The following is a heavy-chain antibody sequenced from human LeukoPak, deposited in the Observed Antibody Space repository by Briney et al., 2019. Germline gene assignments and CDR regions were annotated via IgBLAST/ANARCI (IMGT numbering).Heavy chain of an antibody. CDR2: IKQDGSEK. CDR1: GFTFSSYW. J-gene: IGHJ3*02. D-gene: IGHD6-13*01. Sequence: GGSLRLACAASGFTFSSYWMSWVRQAPGKGLEWVANIKQDGSEKYYVDSVKGRFTISRDNAKNSLYLQMNSLRAEDTAVYYCAREYSSSSGDAFDIWGQGTMVTVSS. V-gene: IGHV3-7*01. CDR3: AREYSSSSGDAFDI.